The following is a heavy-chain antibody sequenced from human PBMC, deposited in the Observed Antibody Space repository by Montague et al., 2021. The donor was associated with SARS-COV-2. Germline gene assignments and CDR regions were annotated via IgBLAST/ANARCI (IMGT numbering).Heavy chain of an antibody. J-gene: IGHJ6*03. D-gene: IGHD2-2*01. V-gene: IGHV1-8*01. Sequence: SVKVSCKASGYTFTSYDINWVRQATGQGLEWMGWMNPNSGNTGYAQKFQGRVTMTRNTSISTAYMGLSSLRSEDTAVYYCARGEGSTSWWYYYYYMDVWGKGTTVTVSS. CDR1: GYTFTSYD. CDR3: ARGEGSTSWWYYYYYMDV. CDR2: MNPNSGNT.